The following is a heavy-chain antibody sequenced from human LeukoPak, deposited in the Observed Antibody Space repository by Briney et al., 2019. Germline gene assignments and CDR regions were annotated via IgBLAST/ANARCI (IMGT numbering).Heavy chain of an antibody. CDR1: GFTFDDYA. D-gene: IGHD5-18*01. J-gene: IGHJ4*02. CDR2: ISGDGGST. V-gene: IGHV3-43*02. CDR3: ARDGYSYGYGY. Sequence: GGSLRLSCAASGFTFDDYAMHWVRQAPGKGLEWVSLISGDGGSTYYADSVKGRFTISRDNAKNSLYLQMNSLRAEDTAVYCCARDGYSYGYGYWGQGTLVTVSS.